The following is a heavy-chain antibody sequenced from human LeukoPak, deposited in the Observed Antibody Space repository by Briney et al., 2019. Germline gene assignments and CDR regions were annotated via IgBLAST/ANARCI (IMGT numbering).Heavy chain of an antibody. J-gene: IGHJ4*02. V-gene: IGHV3-11*04. Sequence: GGSLRLSCAAAGFPFSDRYMSWIRRAPGKGMEWVAYISPNGDNIHYADSVKGRFTISRDNAKNSLFLQVNSLRAEDTAVYYCVTESGWLFDFWGQGTLVTVSS. CDR1: GFPFSDRY. CDR2: ISPNGDNI. CDR3: VTESGWLFDF. D-gene: IGHD6-19*01.